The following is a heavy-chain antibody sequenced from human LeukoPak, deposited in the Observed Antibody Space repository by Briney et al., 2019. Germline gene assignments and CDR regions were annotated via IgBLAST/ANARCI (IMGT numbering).Heavy chain of an antibody. CDR3: AREGVRRGSNIVVVVAARPGAFDI. D-gene: IGHD2-15*01. CDR2: IIPIFGTA. V-gene: IGHV1-69*05. CDR1: GYTFTGYY. Sequence: GASVKVSCKVSGYTFTGYYMHWVRQAPGQGLEWMGRIIPIFGTANYAQKFQGRVTITTDESTSTAYMELSSLRSEDTAVYYCAREGVRRGSNIVVVVAARPGAFDIWGQGTMVTVSS. J-gene: IGHJ3*02.